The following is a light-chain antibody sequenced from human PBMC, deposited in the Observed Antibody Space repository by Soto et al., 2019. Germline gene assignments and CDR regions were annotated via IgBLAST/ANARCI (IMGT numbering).Light chain of an antibody. CDR1: SSDVGAYNY. J-gene: IGLJ1*01. Sequence: QSVLTQPASVSGSLGQSITISCTGTSSDVGAYNYVSWYQQQPGKAPKLMISEVSNRPSGVSNRFSGSKSGNTASLIISGLQAEDEADYYCCSFTSITTYVFGTGTKVIVL. CDR2: EVS. V-gene: IGLV2-14*01. CDR3: CSFTSITTYV.